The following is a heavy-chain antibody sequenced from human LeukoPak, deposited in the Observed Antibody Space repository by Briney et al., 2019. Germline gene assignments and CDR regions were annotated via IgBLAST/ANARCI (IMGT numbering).Heavy chain of an antibody. CDR3: AGHRFASPLDS. CDR2: IFHTGDS. Sequence: PSETLSLTCTVSGVSTSDSYWSWIRQPPGKGLEWIGYIFHTGDSHHNPSFRSRASISLDTSKDQISLRLTSVTAADTAVYYCAGHRFASPLDSWGQGTLVTVSS. D-gene: IGHD3-10*01. V-gene: IGHV4-59*08. J-gene: IGHJ4*02. CDR1: GVSTSDSY.